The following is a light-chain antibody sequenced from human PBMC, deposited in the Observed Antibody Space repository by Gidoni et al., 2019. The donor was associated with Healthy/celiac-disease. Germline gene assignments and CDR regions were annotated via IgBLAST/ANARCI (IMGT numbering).Light chain of an antibody. CDR2: GAS. Sequence: EIVLTQSPGTLSLSLGERATLSCRASQSVSSSYLAWYQQKPGLAPRLLIYGASSRATGIPDRFSGSGSGTDFTLTISRLEPEDFAVYYCQQYGSSPGTFGQGTKVEIK. J-gene: IGKJ1*01. CDR3: QQYGSSPGT. CDR1: QSVSSSY. V-gene: IGKV3-20*01.